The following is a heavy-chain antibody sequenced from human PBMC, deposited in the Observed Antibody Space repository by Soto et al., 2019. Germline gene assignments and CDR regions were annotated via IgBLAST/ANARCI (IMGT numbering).Heavy chain of an antibody. CDR2: MNTNSDDT. V-gene: IGHV1-8*01. D-gene: IGHD6-13*01. Sequence: ASVKVSCKTSGYTFTSYDINWVRQAPGQGLEWVGWMNTNSDDTRSAQKFRGRLTLTRDKSMRAVYMKLSNLRPDDTAVYYCAREWSAAGHFYGMDGWGKGTTVTVSS. CDR3: AREWSAAGHFYGMDG. CDR1: GYTFTSYD. J-gene: IGHJ6*01.